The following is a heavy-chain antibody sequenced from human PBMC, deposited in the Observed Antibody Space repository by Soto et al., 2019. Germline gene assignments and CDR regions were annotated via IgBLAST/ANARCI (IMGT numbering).Heavy chain of an antibody. CDR3: AGCGGACFSAPFFAS. CDR2: IYHSGST. V-gene: IGHV4-30-2*01. CDR1: GGSISSGGYS. D-gene: IGHD2-21*02. Sequence: SETLSLTCAVSGGSISSGGYSWSWIRQPPGKGLEWIGYIYHSGSTYYNPSLKSRVTISVDRSKNQFSLKLSSVTAADTAVYSCAGCGGACFSAPFFASWGQGPLFTFPS. J-gene: IGHJ4*02.